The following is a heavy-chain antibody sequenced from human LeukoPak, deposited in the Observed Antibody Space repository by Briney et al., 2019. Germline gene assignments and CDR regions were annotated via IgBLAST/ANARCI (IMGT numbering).Heavy chain of an antibody. V-gene: IGHV4-59*01. CDR2: VHYSGTI. CDR1: GASITTYY. CDR3: ARGHKGLEV. Sequence: SETLSLTCSVSGASITTYYWSWIRQPPRKGLEWIGYVHYSGTIDYNPSLMSRVTISVDTSNNQFSLRLSSVTAADTAVYFCARGHKGLEVWGQGATVTVSS. J-gene: IGHJ6*02.